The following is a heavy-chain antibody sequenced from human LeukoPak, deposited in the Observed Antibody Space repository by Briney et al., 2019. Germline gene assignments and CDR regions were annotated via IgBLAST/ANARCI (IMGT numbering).Heavy chain of an antibody. Sequence: ASVKVSCKASGYTFTSYAMHWVRQAPGQRLEWMGWINAGNGNTKYSQEFQGRVTITRDTSASTAYMELSSLRSEDTAVYYCASQTLGLIAAVGTGGFFLDYWGQGTLVTVSS. D-gene: IGHD6-13*01. J-gene: IGHJ4*02. V-gene: IGHV1-3*03. CDR3: ASQTLGLIAAVGTGGFFLDY. CDR2: INAGNGNT. CDR1: GYTFTSYA.